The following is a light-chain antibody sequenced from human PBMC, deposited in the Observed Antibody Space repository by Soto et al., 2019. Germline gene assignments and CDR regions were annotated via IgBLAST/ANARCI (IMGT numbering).Light chain of an antibody. J-gene: IGLJ1*01. CDR1: RSNVGSNP. Sequence: QSVLAQPPSASGTPGQRVTISCSGSRSNVGSNPVNWYQRLPGAAPKLLIFKDNQRPSGVPDRFSGSKSGTSASLAISGLQSEDEADYYCAAWDNSLNGPYVFGTGTKSPS. CDR2: KDN. V-gene: IGLV1-44*01. CDR3: AAWDNSLNGPYV.